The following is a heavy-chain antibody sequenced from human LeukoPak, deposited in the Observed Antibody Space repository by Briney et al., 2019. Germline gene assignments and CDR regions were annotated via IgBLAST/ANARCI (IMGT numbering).Heavy chain of an antibody. D-gene: IGHD4/OR15-4a*01. J-gene: IGHJ3*02. Sequence: PSETLSLTCSVSGGSIKGGGFFWDWVRQHPGKGLEWIGHIYYSGSTSYNPSVKSRVTISVDTSKNQFSLKLTPVTAADTAMYYCARDHGRSYDYGSDALDIWGQGTLVIVSA. V-gene: IGHV4-31*03. CDR1: GGSIKGGGFF. CDR3: ARDHGRSYDYGSDALDI. CDR2: IYYSGST.